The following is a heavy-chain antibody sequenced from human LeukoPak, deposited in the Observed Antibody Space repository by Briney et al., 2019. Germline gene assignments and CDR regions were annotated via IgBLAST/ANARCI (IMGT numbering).Heavy chain of an antibody. J-gene: IGHJ4*02. D-gene: IGHD3-9*01. V-gene: IGHV3-23*01. CDR2: ISGGSGTTYYA. Sequence: RSGGSLILSCAASGFTFSSYGMSWVRQSPGKGLEWVSGISGGSGTTYYAYYADSVKGRFTISRDNSKDTLYLQMNSLRAEDTAVYYCAKFDEALTGYFGYWGQGTLVTVSS. CDR1: GFTFSSYG. CDR3: AKFDEALTGYFGY.